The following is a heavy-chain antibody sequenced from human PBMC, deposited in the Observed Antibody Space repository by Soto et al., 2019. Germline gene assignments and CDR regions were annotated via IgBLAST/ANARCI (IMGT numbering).Heavy chain of an antibody. D-gene: IGHD3-22*01. CDR3: ARVPSYDSSGPLDY. CDR2: IIPIFGTA. J-gene: IGHJ4*02. V-gene: IGHV1-69*13. CDR1: GGTFSSYA. Sequence: VASVKVSCKASGGTFSSYAISWVRQAPGQGLEWMGGIIPIFGTANYAQKFQGRVTITADESTSTAYMELSSLRSEDTAVYYCARVPSYDSSGPLDYWGQGTLVTVSS.